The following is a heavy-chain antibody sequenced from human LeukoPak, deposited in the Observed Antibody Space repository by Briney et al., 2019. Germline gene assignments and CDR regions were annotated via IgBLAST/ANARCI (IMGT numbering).Heavy chain of an antibody. D-gene: IGHD3-10*01. V-gene: IGHV3-21*01. CDR3: ARHFADYYGSGSSYYYYYYYMDV. Sequence: PGGSLRLSCAASGFTFSSYGMHWVRQAPGKGLEWVSSISSSSSYIYYADSVKGRFTISRDNAKNSLYLQMNSLRAEDTAVYYCARHFADYYGSGSSYYYYYYYMDVWGKGTTVTISS. J-gene: IGHJ6*03. CDR2: ISSSSSYI. CDR1: GFTFSSYG.